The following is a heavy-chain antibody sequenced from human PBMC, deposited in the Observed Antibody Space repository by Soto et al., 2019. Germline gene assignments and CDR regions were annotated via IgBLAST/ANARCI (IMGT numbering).Heavy chain of an antibody. V-gene: IGHV3-30*18. Sequence: QVQLVESGGGVVQPGRSLRLSCAASGFTFGIYGMHWVRQAPGKGLESVAVISDDGSYKFYADSVKGRFTISRGNSKNTLYLQMNSLRPEDTAVYYCAKNLFELERRGRVDVWGQGTTVTVSS. J-gene: IGHJ6*02. CDR3: AKNLFELERRGRVDV. CDR1: GFTFGIYG. CDR2: ISDDGSYK. D-gene: IGHD1-1*01.